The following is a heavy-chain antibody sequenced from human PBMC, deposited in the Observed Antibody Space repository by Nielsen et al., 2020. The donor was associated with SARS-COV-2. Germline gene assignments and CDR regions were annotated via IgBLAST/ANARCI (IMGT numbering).Heavy chain of an antibody. V-gene: IGHV3-66*01. D-gene: IGHD3-3*01. Sequence: GGSLRLSCAASGFAVSNIYMTWVRQAPGKGLEWVSVISGGGSIYYADSVKGRFTISRDNSKNTLYLQMNSLRAEDTAVYYCARAGARTIFGVVIADYGMDVWGQGTTVTVSS. CDR3: ARAGARTIFGVVIADYGMDV. J-gene: IGHJ6*02. CDR2: ISGGGSI. CDR1: GFAVSNIY.